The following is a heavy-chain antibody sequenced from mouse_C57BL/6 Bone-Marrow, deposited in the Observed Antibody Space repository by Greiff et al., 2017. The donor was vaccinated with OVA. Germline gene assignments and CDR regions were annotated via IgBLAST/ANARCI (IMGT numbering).Heavy chain of an antibody. CDR1: GYAFSSYW. CDR2: IYPGDGDT. D-gene: IGHD1-1*01. CDR3: ARSYYYGSSYWYFDG. J-gene: IGHJ1*03. Sequence: VQLQQSGAELVKPGASVKISCKASGYAFSSYWMNWVKQRPGKGLEWIGQIYPGDGDTNYNGKFKGKATLTADKSSSTAYMQLSSLTSEDSAVYFCARSYYYGSSYWYFDGWGTGTTVTVSS. V-gene: IGHV1-80*01.